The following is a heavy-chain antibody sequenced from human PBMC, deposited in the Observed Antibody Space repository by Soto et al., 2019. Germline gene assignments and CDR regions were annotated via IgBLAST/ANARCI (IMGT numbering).Heavy chain of an antibody. Sequence: LRLSCAASGFTFRDYYMTWIRQGPGKGLEWVAYISGTGDSIPYAESVKGRFTISRDNAKNSLYLQMNSLRAEDTAVYYCARVGVVTAAGTSDYWGQGTLVTVSS. D-gene: IGHD6-13*01. CDR2: ISGTGDSI. J-gene: IGHJ4*02. CDR1: GFTFRDYY. V-gene: IGHV3-11*04. CDR3: ARVGVVTAAGTSDY.